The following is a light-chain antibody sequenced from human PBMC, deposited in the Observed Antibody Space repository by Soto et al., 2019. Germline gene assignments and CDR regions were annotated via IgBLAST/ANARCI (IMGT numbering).Light chain of an antibody. CDR1: QGINNY. Sequence: EMRSPQSRSIPEASVGDGVTMSGGASQGINNYLAWYQQKPGKAPKLLIYVASILHSGVPSRFSGSGSGTQFTLTIRSLQPEDFATYYCQQLNRYPYTVGQGTKVDIK. J-gene: IGKJ2*01. CDR2: VAS. V-gene: IGKV1-9*01. CDR3: QQLNRYPYT.